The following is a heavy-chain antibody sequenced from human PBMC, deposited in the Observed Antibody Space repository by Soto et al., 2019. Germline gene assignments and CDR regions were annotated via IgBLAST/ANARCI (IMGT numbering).Heavy chain of an antibody. V-gene: IGHV3-30-3*01. CDR2: ISYDGSNK. Sequence: GGSLGLSCAASGFTFSSYAMHWVRQAPGKGLEWVAVISYDGSNKYYADSVKGRFTISRDNSKNTLYLQMNSLRAEDTAVYYCARDQGYSSSWFFYYGMDVWGQGTTVTVSS. CDR3: ARDQGYSSSWFFYYGMDV. CDR1: GFTFSSYA. J-gene: IGHJ6*02. D-gene: IGHD6-13*01.